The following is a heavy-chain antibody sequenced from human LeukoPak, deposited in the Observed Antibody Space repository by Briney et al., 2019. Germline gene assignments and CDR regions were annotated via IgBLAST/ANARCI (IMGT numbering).Heavy chain of an antibody. CDR2: ISGSGGGT. CDR3: ARDQLYYLGSGSLTVGPFHGMDV. D-gene: IGHD3-10*01. J-gene: IGHJ6*02. Sequence: GGSLRLSCAASGFTFSSYAMSWVRQAPGKGLEWVSAISGSGGGTYYAESVKGKFTISRDISKNTLYLQLNSLRAEDTAVYYCARDQLYYLGSGSLTVGPFHGMDVWGQGTTVTVS. CDR1: GFTFSSYA. V-gene: IGHV3-23*01.